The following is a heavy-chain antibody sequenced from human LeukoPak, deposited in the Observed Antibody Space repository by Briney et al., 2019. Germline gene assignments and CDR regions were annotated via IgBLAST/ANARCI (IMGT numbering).Heavy chain of an antibody. J-gene: IGHJ6*03. V-gene: IGHV3-23*01. CDR2: LSGSGDST. Sequence: GGSLRLSCAASGFTFSSYAMSWVRQAPGKGLEWVSTLSGSGDSTYYADCVRGRFTISRDNSKNTLYLQMNSLRAEDTAVYYCARKEGMYSGSYYYYYYMDVWGKGTTVTVSS. CDR3: ARKEGMYSGSYYYYYYMDV. CDR1: GFTFSSYA. D-gene: IGHD1-26*01.